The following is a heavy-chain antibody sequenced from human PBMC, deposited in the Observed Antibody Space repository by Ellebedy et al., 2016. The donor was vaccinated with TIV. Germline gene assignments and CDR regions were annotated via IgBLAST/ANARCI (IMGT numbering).Heavy chain of an antibody. CDR3: ARGGTGFIVVVPAARYYFDY. J-gene: IGHJ4*02. Sequence: ASVKVSXXASGYTFTGYYMHWVRQAPGQGLEWMGWINPNSGGTNYAQKFQGRVTMTRDTSISTAYMELSRLRSDDTAVYYCARGGTGFIVVVPAARYYFDYWGQGTLVTVSS. CDR2: INPNSGGT. CDR1: GYTFTGYY. D-gene: IGHD2-2*01. V-gene: IGHV1-2*02.